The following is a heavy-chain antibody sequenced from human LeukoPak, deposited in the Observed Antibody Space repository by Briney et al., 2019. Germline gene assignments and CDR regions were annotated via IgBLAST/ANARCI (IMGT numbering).Heavy chain of an antibody. J-gene: IGHJ4*02. CDR2: ISYDGSNK. CDR1: GFTFSSYA. Sequence: GRSLRLSCAASGFTFSSYAMHWVRQAPGKGLEWVAVISYDGSNKYYADSVKGRFTISRDNSKNTLYLQMNSLRAEDTAVYYCASRSSYYYGSGITYWGQGTLVTVSS. V-gene: IGHV3-30-3*01. CDR3: ASRSSYYYGSGITY. D-gene: IGHD3-10*01.